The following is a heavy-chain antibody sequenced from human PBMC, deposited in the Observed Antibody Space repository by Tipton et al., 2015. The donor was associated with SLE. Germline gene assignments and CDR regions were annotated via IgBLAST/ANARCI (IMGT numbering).Heavy chain of an antibody. Sequence: QSGAEVKQPGASVKVSCKASGYTFTSYYIHWVRQAPGQGLEWMGIIIPSAGSTNYAQKFQGRVTMTRDTSTSTVYMELSSLTSEVTAVYFCAREGPEILGWLHWGQGSLVTVSS. V-gene: IGHV1-46*01. D-gene: IGHD3-16*01. J-gene: IGHJ4*02. CDR1: GYTFTSYY. CDR2: IIPSAGST. CDR3: AREGPEILGWLH.